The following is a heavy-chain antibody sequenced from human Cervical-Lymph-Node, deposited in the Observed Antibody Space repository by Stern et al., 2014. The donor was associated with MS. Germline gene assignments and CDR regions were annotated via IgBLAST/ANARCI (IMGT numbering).Heavy chain of an antibody. Sequence: VQLVESGGGVVQPGRSLRLSCAASGFTFSSYGMHWVRQAPGKGLEWVAVIWYDGSNKYYADSVKGRFTISRDNSKNTLYLQMNSLRAEDTAVYYCARDGLHPSGSYSYGMDVWGQGTTVTVSS. V-gene: IGHV3-33*01. D-gene: IGHD1-26*01. J-gene: IGHJ6*02. CDR1: GFTFSSYG. CDR2: IWYDGSNK. CDR3: ARDGLHPSGSYSYGMDV.